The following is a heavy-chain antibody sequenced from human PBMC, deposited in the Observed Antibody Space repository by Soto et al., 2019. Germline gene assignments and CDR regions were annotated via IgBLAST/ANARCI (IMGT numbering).Heavy chain of an antibody. CDR3: AHRRSSGWYEYNWFDP. J-gene: IGHJ5*02. CDR2: IYWDDDK. D-gene: IGHD6-19*01. Sequence: QITLKESGPTLVKPTQTLTLTCTFSGFSLSTSGVGVGWIRQPPGKALEWLALIYWDDDKRYSPSLKSRLTSTKDTSKNQVVLTMTNMDPVDTTTYYCAHRRSSGWYEYNWFDPWGQGTLVTVSS. CDR1: GFSLSTSGVG. V-gene: IGHV2-5*02.